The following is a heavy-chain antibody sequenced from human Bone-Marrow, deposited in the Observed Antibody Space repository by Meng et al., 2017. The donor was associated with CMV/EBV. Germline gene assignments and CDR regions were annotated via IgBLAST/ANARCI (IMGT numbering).Heavy chain of an antibody. Sequence: GESLKISCVASGFRFDDYGMTWVRQAPGKGLEWVSGINWNGGSTGYADSVRGRFIISRDNVRKSLFLQMTSLRAGDTAVYYCAKVDGVVPAAISFWGAFDIWGQGTMVTVSS. CDR1: GFRFDDYG. D-gene: IGHD2-2*01. V-gene: IGHV3-20*04. J-gene: IGHJ3*02. CDR3: AKVDGVVPAAISFWGAFDI. CDR2: INWNGGST.